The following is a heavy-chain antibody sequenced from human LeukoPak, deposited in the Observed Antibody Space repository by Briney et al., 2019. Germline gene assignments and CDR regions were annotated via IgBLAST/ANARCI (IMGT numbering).Heavy chain of an antibody. Sequence: PSETLSLTCTVSGGSISSYYWSWLRQPPGKGLEWIGYIYYSGSTNYNPSLKSRVTISVDTSKNQFSLKLSSVTAADTAVYCCATYDSSGKFDYWGQGTLVTVSS. D-gene: IGHD3-22*01. CDR2: IYYSGST. J-gene: IGHJ4*02. CDR3: ATYDSSGKFDY. CDR1: GGSISSYY. V-gene: IGHV4-59*01.